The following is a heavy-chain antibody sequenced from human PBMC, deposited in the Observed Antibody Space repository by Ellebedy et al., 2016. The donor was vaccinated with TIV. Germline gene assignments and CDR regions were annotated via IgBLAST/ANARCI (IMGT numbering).Heavy chain of an antibody. CDR1: GFTFSSYS. CDR2: ISSSSSYI. D-gene: IGHD3-9*01. J-gene: IGHJ4*02. V-gene: IGHV3-21*04. CDR3: AKDHSVLRYFDSPESFDY. Sequence: GGSLRLXCAASGFTFSSYSMNWVRQAPGKGLEWVSSISSSSSYIYYADSVKGRFTISRDNSKNTLYLQMNSLRAEDTAVYYCAKDHSVLRYFDSPESFDYWGQGTLVTVSS.